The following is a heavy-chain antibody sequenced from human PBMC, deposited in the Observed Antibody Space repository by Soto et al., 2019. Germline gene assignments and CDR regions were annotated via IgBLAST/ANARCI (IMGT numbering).Heavy chain of an antibody. Sequence: GASVKVSCKASGYTFTSYDINWVRQATGQGLEWMGWMNPNSGNTGYAQKYQGRVTMTRNTSISTAYMELSSLRSEDTAVYYCARYYDFWSGSNIPPTNNYYMDVWGKGTTVTVSS. CDR3: ARYYDFWSGSNIPPTNNYYMDV. CDR2: MNPNSGNT. J-gene: IGHJ6*03. CDR1: GYTFTSYD. D-gene: IGHD3-3*01. V-gene: IGHV1-8*01.